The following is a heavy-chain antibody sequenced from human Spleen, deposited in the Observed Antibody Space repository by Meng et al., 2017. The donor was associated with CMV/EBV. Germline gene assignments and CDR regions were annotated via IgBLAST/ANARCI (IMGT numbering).Heavy chain of an antibody. CDR2: IIPNSGGT. J-gene: IGHJ3*02. CDR1: GYTFTGYY. D-gene: IGHD2-2*01. Sequence: ASVKVSCKASGYTFTGYYMHWVRQAPGQGLEWMGWIIPNSGGTNYAQKFQGRVTMTRDTSISTAYMELRRLRSDDTAVYYCVSNRYCSSTSCYDHVDAFDIWGQGTMVTVSS. V-gene: IGHV1-2*02. CDR3: VSNRYCSSTSCYDHVDAFDI.